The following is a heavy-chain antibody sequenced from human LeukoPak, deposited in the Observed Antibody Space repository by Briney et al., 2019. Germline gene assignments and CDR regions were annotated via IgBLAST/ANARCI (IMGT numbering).Heavy chain of an antibody. CDR2: ISDSGGNT. CDR3: AKGRDSSDY. CDR1: GFTFSSYA. J-gene: IGHJ4*02. V-gene: IGHV3-23*01. D-gene: IGHD3-22*01. Sequence: GSLRLSCAASGFTFSSYAMKWVRQAPGKELDWVSSISDSGGNTYYADSVKGRFTISRDNSKNTLHLQMNSLRVEDTAVYYCAKGRDSSDYWGQGTLVTVSS.